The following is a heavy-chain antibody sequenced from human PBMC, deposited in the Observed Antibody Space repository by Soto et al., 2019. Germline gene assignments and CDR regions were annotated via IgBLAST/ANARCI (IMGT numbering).Heavy chain of an antibody. CDR2: IKNKADGGTT. J-gene: IGHJ6*02. CDR3: ATVGYCGGDWCYASYYGMDV. Sequence: EVQLVESGGGMVKPGGSLRLSCAASGLTFNNAWMTWVRRAPGKGLGWVGRIKNKADGGTTDYATPVKGRFIISRDDSKNMLYLQMHSLKSEDTAVYYCATVGYCGGDWCYASYYGMDVWGQGTTVTVSS. V-gene: IGHV3-15*01. CDR1: GLTFNNAW. D-gene: IGHD2-21*02.